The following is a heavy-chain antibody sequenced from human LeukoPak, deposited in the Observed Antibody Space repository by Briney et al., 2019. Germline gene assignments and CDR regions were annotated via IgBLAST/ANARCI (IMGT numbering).Heavy chain of an antibody. CDR3: AREEVVGAYFQH. J-gene: IGHJ1*01. Sequence: PGGSLRLSCAASGFTFRYYNMHWVRQAPGKGLEWVSYISSSGSTIYYADSVKGRFTISRDNAKNSLYLQMNSLRAEDTAVYYCAREEVVGAYFQHWGQGTLVTVSS. CDR2: ISSSGSTI. CDR1: GFTFRYYN. V-gene: IGHV3-11*01. D-gene: IGHD2-15*01.